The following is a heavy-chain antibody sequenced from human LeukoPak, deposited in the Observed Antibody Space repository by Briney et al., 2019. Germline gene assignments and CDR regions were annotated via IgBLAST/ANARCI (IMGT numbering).Heavy chain of an antibody. CDR1: GYSFTSYW. V-gene: IGHV5-51*01. J-gene: IGHJ4*02. CDR2: IYAGDSDT. D-gene: IGHD3-10*01. CDR3: ATFDYGSGSLFSPFDY. Sequence: GGSRQISGQGSGYSFTSYWIGGVRRLPGRGREGMGIIYAGDSDTKYSPSFQGQVTISADKSISTAYLQWSSLKASDTAMYYCATFDYGSGSLFSPFDYWGQGTLVTVSS.